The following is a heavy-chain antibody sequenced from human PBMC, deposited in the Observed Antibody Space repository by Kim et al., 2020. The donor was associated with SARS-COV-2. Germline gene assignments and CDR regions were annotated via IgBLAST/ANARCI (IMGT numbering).Heavy chain of an antibody. CDR1: GFTFSTYG. D-gene: IGHD1-7*01. V-gene: IGHV3-30*18. CDR2: ISYDGSNK. CDR3: ANMVGGITATDPFDY. J-gene: IGHJ4*01. Sequence: GGSLRLSCAASGFTFSTYGMHWVRQAPGKGLEWVAVISYDGSNKYYADSVKGRFTISRDNSKNTLYLRMNSLKSEDTAVYYCANMVGGITATDPFDYWG.